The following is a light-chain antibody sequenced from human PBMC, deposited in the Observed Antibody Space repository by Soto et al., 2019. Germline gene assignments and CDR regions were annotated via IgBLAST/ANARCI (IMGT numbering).Light chain of an antibody. J-gene: IGKJ2*01. CDR1: QSLVFSDGNTF. V-gene: IGKV2-30*01. CDR2: KVS. CDR3: MQGAHGPPRYT. Sequence: DVVMTQSPLSLPVTLGQPASISCRSSQSLVFSDGNTFFNWFHQRPGQSPSRLIYKVSKRDSGVPDRFSGSESATDFTLRISRVEAEDVGGYDCMQGAHGPPRYTFGQGTKLEIK.